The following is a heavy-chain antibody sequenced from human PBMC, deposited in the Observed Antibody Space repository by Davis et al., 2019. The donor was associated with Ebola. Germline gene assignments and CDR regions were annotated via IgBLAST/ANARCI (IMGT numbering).Heavy chain of an antibody. D-gene: IGHD6-13*01. Sequence: ASVKVSCKASGYTFTGYYMHWVRQAPGQGLEWMGWINPNSGGTNYAQKFQGWVTMTRDTSISTAYMELSRLRSDDTAVYYCARAPLSSSWLHYMDVWGKGTTVTVSS. CDR1: GYTFTGYY. CDR3: ARAPLSSSWLHYMDV. CDR2: INPNSGGT. J-gene: IGHJ6*03. V-gene: IGHV1-2*04.